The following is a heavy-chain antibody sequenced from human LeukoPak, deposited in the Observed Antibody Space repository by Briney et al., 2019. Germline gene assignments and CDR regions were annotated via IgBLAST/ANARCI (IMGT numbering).Heavy chain of an antibody. J-gene: IGHJ3*02. CDR1: GGSISSYY. D-gene: IGHD4-17*01. CDR2: IYTSGST. V-gene: IGHV4-4*07. CDR3: ASLPSDYPDPGAFDI. Sequence: SETLSLTCTVSGGSISSYYWSWIRQPAGKGLEWIGRIYTSGSTNYNPSLKSRVTMSVDTSKNQFSLKLSSVTAADTAVYYCASLPSDYPDPGAFDIWGQGTMVTVPS.